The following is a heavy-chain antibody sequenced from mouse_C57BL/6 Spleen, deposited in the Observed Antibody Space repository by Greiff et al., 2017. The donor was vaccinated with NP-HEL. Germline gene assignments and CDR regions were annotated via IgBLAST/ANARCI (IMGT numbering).Heavy chain of an antibody. Sequence: QVHVKQPGAELVKPGASVKLSCKASGYTFTSYWMQWVKQRPGQGLEWIGEIDPSDSYTNYNQKFKGKATLTVDTSTSTAYMQLSSLTSEDSAVYYCARGGTTAFDYWGQGTTLTVSS. CDR3: ARGGTTAFDY. CDR1: GYTFTSYW. V-gene: IGHV1-50*01. D-gene: IGHD1-2*01. CDR2: IDPSDSYT. J-gene: IGHJ2*01.